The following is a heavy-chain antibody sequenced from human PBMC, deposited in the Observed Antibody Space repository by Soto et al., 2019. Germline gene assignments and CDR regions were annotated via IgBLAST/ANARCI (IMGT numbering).Heavy chain of an antibody. D-gene: IGHD3-10*01. Sequence: GGSLRLSCAASGFIFSSYWMHWVRQAPGKGPVWVSRINSDGSNTKYADSVKGRFTISRDNAKNTLYLQMNSLRAEDTAVYYCERDSMARGRDSNWFDPWGQGTLVTVSS. CDR2: INSDGSNT. J-gene: IGHJ5*02. V-gene: IGHV3-74*01. CDR1: GFIFSSYW. CDR3: ERDSMARGRDSNWFDP.